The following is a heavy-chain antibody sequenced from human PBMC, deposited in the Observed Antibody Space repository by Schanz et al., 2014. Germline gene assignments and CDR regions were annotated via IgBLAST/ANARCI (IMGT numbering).Heavy chain of an antibody. J-gene: IGHJ4*02. V-gene: IGHV4-39*01. CDR2: IYYSGST. CDR3: ARLWGGWRIPDY. D-gene: IGHD6-19*01. CDR1: GDSISSTSYY. Sequence: QLQMQESGPGLVKPSETLSLTCSVSGDSISSTSYYWGWIRQPPGKGLEWIGSIYYSGSTYYNASLKSRVTISEDPSKTQSPLKLTPVPAADSAVYYCARLWGGWRIPDYWGQGTLVTVSS.